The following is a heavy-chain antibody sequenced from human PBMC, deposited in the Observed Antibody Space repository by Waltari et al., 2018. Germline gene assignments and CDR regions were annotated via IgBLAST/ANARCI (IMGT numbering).Heavy chain of an antibody. Sequence: QVQLVQSGAEVKKPGASEKVSCKASGYTFTSYYMHWVRQAPGQGLEWMGIINPSGGTNYAQKFQGRVTITAYESTSTAYMELSSLRSEDTAVYYCARSSTMIVVYLYFDLWGRGTLVTVSS. CDR1: GYTFTSYY. CDR3: ARSSTMIVVYLYFDL. D-gene: IGHD3-22*01. J-gene: IGHJ2*01. CDR2: INPSGGT. V-gene: IGHV1-46*01.